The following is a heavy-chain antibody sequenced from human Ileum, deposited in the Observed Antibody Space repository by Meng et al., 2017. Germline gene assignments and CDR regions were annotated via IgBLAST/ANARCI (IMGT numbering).Heavy chain of an antibody. J-gene: IGHJ5*02. V-gene: IGHV3-74*01. Sequence: EEDGGESGGGLVPPGGSLRLSCAASGFTFSSYWMHWVRQAPGKGLVWVARINTDGSDTRYADSVKGRFTISRDNAQNMVYLQMNSLRAEDTAVYYCARDKPHNWFDPWGQGTLVTVSS. CDR1: GFTFSSYW. CDR3: ARDKPHNWFDP. CDR2: INTDGSDT.